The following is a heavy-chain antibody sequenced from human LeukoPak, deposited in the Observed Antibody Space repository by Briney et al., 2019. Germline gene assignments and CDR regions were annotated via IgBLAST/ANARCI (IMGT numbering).Heavy chain of an antibody. J-gene: IGHJ3*02. CDR3: ARGVAVAGTYAFDI. CDR1: GYTFTGYY. D-gene: IGHD6-19*01. V-gene: IGHV1-2*02. CDR2: INANSGGT. Sequence: ASVKVSCKASGYTFTGYYMHWVRQAPGQGLEWMGWINANSGGTNYAQKFQGRVTMTRDTSISTAYMELSRLRSDDTAVYYCARGVAVAGTYAFDIWGQGTMVTVSS.